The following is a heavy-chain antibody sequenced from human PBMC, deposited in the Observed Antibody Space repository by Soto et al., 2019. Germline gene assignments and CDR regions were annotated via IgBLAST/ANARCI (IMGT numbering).Heavy chain of an antibody. J-gene: IGHJ4*02. CDR2: ISSSGGSV. CDR3: ARGRSINTNMDY. CDR1: GFTFSTYS. Sequence: EVQLVESGGGLVKPGGSLRLSCAASGFTFSTYSMNWVRQAPGKGLEWISSISSSGGSVSYAESVKGRFTISRNNAKNSLYLQMASLRAEDTAVYYCARGRSINTNMDYWGQGTRVTVSS. V-gene: IGHV3-21*01. D-gene: IGHD2-2*01.